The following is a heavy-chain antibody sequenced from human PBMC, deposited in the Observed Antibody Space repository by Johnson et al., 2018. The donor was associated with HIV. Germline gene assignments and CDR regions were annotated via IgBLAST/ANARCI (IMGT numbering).Heavy chain of an antibody. CDR2: INWNGDNT. J-gene: IGHJ3*02. Sequence: VQLVESGGGVVRPGGSLRLSCAASGFTFSSAWMSWVRQAPGKGLEWVSGINWNGDNTGYADSVKGRFTISRDSAKNSLYLQMNSLRAEDTALYYCVRGDYDRSDAFDIWGQGTMVTVSS. CDR3: VRGDYDRSDAFDI. CDR1: GFTFSSAW. D-gene: IGHD3-22*01. V-gene: IGHV3-20*04.